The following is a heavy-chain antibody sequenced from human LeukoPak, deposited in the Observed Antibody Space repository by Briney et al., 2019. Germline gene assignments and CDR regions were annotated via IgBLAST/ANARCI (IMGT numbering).Heavy chain of an antibody. CDR2: INPNSGGT. V-gene: IGHV1-2*02. CDR3: ARGNYVPSSADY. D-gene: IGHD3-16*01. Sequence: ASVKVSCKASGYTFIAYYMHWIRPAPGQGFQGMGWINPNSGGTHYAQKFQGRVTMTRDTSISTVYMELSRVRSDDTAVYYCARGNYVPSSADYWGQGTLVTVSS. J-gene: IGHJ4*02. CDR1: GYTFIAYY.